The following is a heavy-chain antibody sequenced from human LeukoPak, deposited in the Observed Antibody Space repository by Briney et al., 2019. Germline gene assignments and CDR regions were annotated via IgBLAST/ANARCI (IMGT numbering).Heavy chain of an antibody. CDR1: GFTFSSYA. D-gene: IGHD5-18*01. V-gene: IGHV3-21*04. CDR2: ISSSGSTI. J-gene: IGHJ6*03. Sequence: GGSLRLSCAASGFTFSSYAMSWARQAPGKGLEWVSAISSSGSTIYYADSVKGRFTISRDNAKNSLYLQMNSLRAEDTAVYYCARRGYSYGYYYYMDVWGKGTTVTVSS. CDR3: ARRGYSYGYYYYMDV.